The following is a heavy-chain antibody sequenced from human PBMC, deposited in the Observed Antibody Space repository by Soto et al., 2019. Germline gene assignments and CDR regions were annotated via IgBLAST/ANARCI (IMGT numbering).Heavy chain of an antibody. Sequence: GSLRLSCAASGFTFSSYAMSWVRQATGRTLEWVSAIGTAGDTYYPGSVKGRFTISRDNVKNSLYLQMDSLTAGDTAVYYCARATYDGYYDYWGQGTLVTVSS. V-gene: IGHV3-13*01. CDR3: ARATYDGYYDY. CDR1: GFTFSSYA. CDR2: IGTAGDT. J-gene: IGHJ4*02. D-gene: IGHD3-16*01.